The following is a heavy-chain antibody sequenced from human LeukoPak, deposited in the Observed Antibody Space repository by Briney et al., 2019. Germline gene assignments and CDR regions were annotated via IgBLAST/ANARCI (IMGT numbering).Heavy chain of an antibody. CDR2: IHPSGST. CDR3: ATYHDISSGYTFDS. D-gene: IGHD3-9*01. CDR1: GGSTNNNKW. Sequence: SGTLSLTCAVSGGSTNNNKWWNWVRQPPGKGLEWIGEIHPSGSTRYNPSLKSRLSISIDKSNDQVSLKLSSVTAADTAVYYCATYHDISSGYTFDSWGQGTLVTVSS. V-gene: IGHV4-4*02. J-gene: IGHJ4*02.